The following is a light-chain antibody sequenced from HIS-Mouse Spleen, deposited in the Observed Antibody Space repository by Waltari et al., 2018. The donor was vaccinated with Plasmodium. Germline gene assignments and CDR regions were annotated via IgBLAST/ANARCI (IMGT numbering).Light chain of an antibody. CDR2: KAS. CDR3: QQYNSYSYT. V-gene: IGKV1-5*03. Sequence: DIQMTQSPSPLSASVGDRVTIPCRASQSISSWLAWYQQKPGKAPKLLIYKASSLESWVPSRFSGSGSGTEFTLTISSLQPDDFATYYCQQYNSYSYTVGQGTKLEIK. CDR1: QSISSW. J-gene: IGKJ2*01.